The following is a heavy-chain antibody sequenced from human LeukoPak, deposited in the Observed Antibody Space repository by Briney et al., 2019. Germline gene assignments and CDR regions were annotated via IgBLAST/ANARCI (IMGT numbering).Heavy chain of an antibody. V-gene: IGHV3-23*01. J-gene: IGHJ4*02. CDR1: GFTFSSYA. CDR3: AKERWVIRQVDY. D-gene: IGHD4-23*01. CDR2: ISGSGGST. Sequence: GGSLRLSCSASGFTFSSYAMSWVRQAPGKGLEWVSGISGSGGSTYYADSVKGRFTISRDNSKNTLYLQMNSLRAEDTAVYYCAKERWVIRQVDYWGQGTLVTVSS.